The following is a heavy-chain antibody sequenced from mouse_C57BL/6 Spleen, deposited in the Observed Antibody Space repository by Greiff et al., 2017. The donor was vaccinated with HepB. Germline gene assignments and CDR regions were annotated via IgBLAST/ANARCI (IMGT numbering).Heavy chain of an antibody. CDR2: IYPRDGST. V-gene: IGHV1-85*01. D-gene: IGHD2-5*01. J-gene: IGHJ2*01. CDR3: ARRGSNYVGYFDY. Sequence: VQLQQSGPELVKPGASVKLSCKASGYTFTSYDINWVKQRPGQGLEWIGWIYPRDGSTKYNEKFKGKATLTVDTSSSTAYMELHSLTSEDSAVYFCARRGSNYVGYFDYWGQGTTLTVSS. CDR1: GYTFTSYD.